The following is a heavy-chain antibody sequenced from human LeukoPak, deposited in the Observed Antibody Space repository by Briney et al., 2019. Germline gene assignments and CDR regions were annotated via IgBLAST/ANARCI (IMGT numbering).Heavy chain of an antibody. Sequence: ASVKVSCKASGYAFTSYHIHWMRQAPGQGLGWMGIIIPSSGSTIYAQKFQGRVTMTRDTSTSTVYMELRSLRSDDTAVYYCARAEPGPDDYVWGSYRLDFDYWGQGTLVTVSS. CDR1: GYAFTSYH. J-gene: IGHJ4*02. D-gene: IGHD3-16*02. V-gene: IGHV1-46*01. CDR3: ARAEPGPDDYVWGSYRLDFDY. CDR2: IIPSSGST.